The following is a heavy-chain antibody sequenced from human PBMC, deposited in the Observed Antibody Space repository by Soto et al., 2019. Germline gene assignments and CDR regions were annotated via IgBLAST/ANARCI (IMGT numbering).Heavy chain of an antibody. Sequence: EVHLLESGGDLVQPGGSLRLSCAASGFTFRGDAMSWVRQAPGKGLEWVSSISGSGEMTHYADSVKGRFTISRDNAKNTLYLQMESLRADDTALYYCARSEMTYNWNDWGQGALVTVSS. CDR1: GFTFRGDA. D-gene: IGHD1-20*01. J-gene: IGHJ4*02. V-gene: IGHV3-23*01. CDR2: ISGSGEMT. CDR3: ARSEMTYNWND.